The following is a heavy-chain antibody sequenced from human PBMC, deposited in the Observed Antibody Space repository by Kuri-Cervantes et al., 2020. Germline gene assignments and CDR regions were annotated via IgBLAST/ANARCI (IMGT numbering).Heavy chain of an antibody. CDR3: ARENDYSSGYDWDYYYDMDV. V-gene: IGHV3-21*01. Sequence: GGSLRLSCAASGFTFSSYSMNWVRQAPGKGLEWVSSISSSSSYIYYADSVKGRFTISRDNAKNSLYLQMNSLRAEDTAVYYCARENDYSSGYDWDYYYDMDVWGQGTTVTVSS. J-gene: IGHJ6*02. D-gene: IGHD5-12*01. CDR1: GFTFSSYS. CDR2: ISSSSSYI.